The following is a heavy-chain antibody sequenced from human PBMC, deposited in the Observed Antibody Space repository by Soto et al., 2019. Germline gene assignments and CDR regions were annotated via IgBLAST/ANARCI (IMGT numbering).Heavy chain of an antibody. CDR3: AKDLCALTAARPFGFDP. Sequence: GGSLRLSCGASGFTFSSYAMSWVRQPPWKGLEWVSAISGSGGSTYYADSVKGRFTIYRDNSKNTLYFQMNSLRAEDTAVYYCAKDLCALTAARPFGFDPWGQGTLVTVSS. CDR2: ISGSGGST. D-gene: IGHD6-6*01. J-gene: IGHJ5*02. CDR1: GFTFSSYA. V-gene: IGHV3-23*01.